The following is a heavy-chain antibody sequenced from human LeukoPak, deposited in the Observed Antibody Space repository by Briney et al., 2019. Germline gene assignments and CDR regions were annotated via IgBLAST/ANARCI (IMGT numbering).Heavy chain of an antibody. CDR2: IYYSGRT. Sequence: SETLSLTCTVSGGSISSSSYYWGWIRQPPGKGLEWIGSIYYSGRTYHNPSLKSRVTISVDTSKNQFSLKLSSVTAADTAVYYCARYYSGSGSHDYWGQGILVIVSS. CDR3: ARYYSGSGSHDY. D-gene: IGHD3-10*01. J-gene: IGHJ4*02. CDR1: GGSISSSSYY. V-gene: IGHV4-39*01.